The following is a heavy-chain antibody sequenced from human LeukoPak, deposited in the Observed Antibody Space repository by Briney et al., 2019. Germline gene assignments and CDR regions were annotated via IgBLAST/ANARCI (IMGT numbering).Heavy chain of an antibody. D-gene: IGHD2-15*01. J-gene: IGHJ4*02. CDR1: GGSMSSTSY. CDR2: IYYSGST. CDR3: ARHEGMVAASFDY. Sequence: PSETLSLTCTVSGGSMSSTSYWGWIRQPPGKGLEWIGSIYYSGSTYYHPSLKSRVTISVDTSNNLFSLKLTSVTAADTAVYYCARHEGMVAASFDYWGQGTLATVSS. V-gene: IGHV4-39*01.